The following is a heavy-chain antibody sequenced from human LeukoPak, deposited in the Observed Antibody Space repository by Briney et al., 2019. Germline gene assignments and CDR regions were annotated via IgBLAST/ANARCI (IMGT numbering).Heavy chain of an antibody. CDR3: ARSYAVVAATVGGRNWFDP. D-gene: IGHD2-15*01. CDR2: IIPIFGTA. J-gene: IGHJ5*02. Sequence: SVKVSCKASGGTFSSYAISWVRQAPGQGLEWMGRIIPIFGTANYARKFQGRVTITTDESTSTAYMELSSLRSEDTAVYYCARSYAVVAATVGGRNWFDPWGQGTLVTVSS. V-gene: IGHV1-69*05. CDR1: GGTFSSYA.